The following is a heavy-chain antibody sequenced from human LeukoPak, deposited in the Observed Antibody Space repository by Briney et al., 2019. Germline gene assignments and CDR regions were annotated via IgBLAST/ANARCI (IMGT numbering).Heavy chain of an antibody. J-gene: IGHJ6*03. CDR3: ARSVRSGYYYYYYYMDV. D-gene: IGHD3-3*01. CDR2: INTNTGNP. Sequence: ASVKVSCKASGYTFTSYAMNWVRQAPGQGLEWMGWINTNTGNPTYAQGFTGRFVFSLDTSVSTAYLQISSLKAEDTAVYYCARSVRSGYYYYYYYMDVWGKGTTVTVSS. V-gene: IGHV7-4-1*02. CDR1: GYTFTSYA.